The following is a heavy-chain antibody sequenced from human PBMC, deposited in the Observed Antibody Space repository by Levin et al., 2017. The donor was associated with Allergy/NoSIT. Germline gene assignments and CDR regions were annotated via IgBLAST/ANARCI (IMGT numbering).Heavy chain of an antibody. CDR3: AKDSLWPNNGDNVGGDAFDI. J-gene: IGHJ3*02. Sequence: PGGSLRLSCAASGFTFSSYAMSWVRQAPGKGLEWVSAISGSGGSTYYADSVKGRFTISRDNSKNTLYLQMNSLRAEDTAVYYCAKDSLWPNNGDNVGGDAFDIWGQGTMVTVSS. CDR2: ISGSGGST. V-gene: IGHV3-23*01. CDR1: GFTFSSYA. D-gene: IGHD4-17*01.